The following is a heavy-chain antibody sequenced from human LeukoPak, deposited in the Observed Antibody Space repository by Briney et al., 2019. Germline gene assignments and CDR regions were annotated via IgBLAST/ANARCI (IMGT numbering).Heavy chain of an antibody. CDR3: ARTTHESVLYWSDP. Sequence: ASVEVSCEASGYTFTTYGIGWVRQAPGQGLEWMGWISGYNGNTNYAQKFQGRVTMTTDTSTSTAYMELRSLRSDDTAVSYCARTTHESVLYWSDPWGQGTLVNVSS. CDR2: ISGYNGNT. J-gene: IGHJ5*02. V-gene: IGHV1-18*01. D-gene: IGHD3-16*01. CDR1: GYTFTTYG.